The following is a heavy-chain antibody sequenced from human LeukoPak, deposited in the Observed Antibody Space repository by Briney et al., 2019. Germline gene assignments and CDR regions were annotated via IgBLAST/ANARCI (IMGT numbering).Heavy chain of an antibody. CDR2: IIPILGIA. CDR3: ARSRDGYNFYYYYYGMDV. D-gene: IGHD5-24*01. J-gene: IGHJ6*02. Sequence: SVKVSCKASGGTFSTYAISWVRQAPGQGLEWMGRIIPILGIANYAQKFQGRVTITADKSTSTAYMELSSLRSEDTAVYYCARSRDGYNFYYYYYGMDVWGQGTTVTVSS. CDR1: GGTFSTYA. V-gene: IGHV1-69*04.